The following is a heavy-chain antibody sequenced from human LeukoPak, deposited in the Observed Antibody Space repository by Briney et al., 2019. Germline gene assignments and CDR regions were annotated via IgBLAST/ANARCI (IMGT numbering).Heavy chain of an antibody. D-gene: IGHD6-25*01. Sequence: SGGSLRLSCTVSGLTFSDAWLAWVRQASGKGLEWVGHIKSKIDGGTTQYAAPVKDRFTISRDDSKNTLRLQMNSLKTEDTAVYFCTKDLPLSGAKFFQHWGQGTLVTVSS. CDR1: GLTFSDAW. CDR2: IKSKIDGGTT. V-gene: IGHV3-15*01. J-gene: IGHJ1*01. CDR3: TKDLPLSGAKFFQH.